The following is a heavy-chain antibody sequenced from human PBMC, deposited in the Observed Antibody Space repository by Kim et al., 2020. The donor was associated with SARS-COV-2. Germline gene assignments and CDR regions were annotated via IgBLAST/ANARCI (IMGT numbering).Heavy chain of an antibody. CDR2: INGDGSTT. CDR1: GFTFGSFW. D-gene: IGHD3-10*01. Sequence: GGSLRLSCAASGFTFGSFWMHWVRQIPRQGLEWVSRINGDGSTTDTSDVMRGRSAISRDNVKKTVFLRLNSLRVEDTAASYCVARGFINGSIFDFWGQ. V-gene: IGHV3-74*01. CDR3: VARGFINGSIFDF. J-gene: IGHJ4*02.